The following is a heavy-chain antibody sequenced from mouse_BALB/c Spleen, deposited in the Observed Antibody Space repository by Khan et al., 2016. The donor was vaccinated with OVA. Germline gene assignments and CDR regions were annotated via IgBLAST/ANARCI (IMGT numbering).Heavy chain of an antibody. D-gene: IGHD1-1*01. CDR2: IYPGSGDT. V-gene: IGHV1-77*01. CDR3: ARGGYGTSGAY. Sequence: QVQLKQSGPELVKPGASVKMSCKASGYTFTDYVLTWVKQRTGQGLEWIGEIYPGSGDTYYNEKFKGKATLTADKSSNTAYIQLSSLTSEDSAVYVCARGGYGTSGAYWGQGTLVTVSA. J-gene: IGHJ3*01. CDR1: GYTFTDYV.